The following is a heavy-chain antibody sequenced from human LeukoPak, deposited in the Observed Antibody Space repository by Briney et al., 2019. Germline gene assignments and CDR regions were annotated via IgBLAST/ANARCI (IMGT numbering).Heavy chain of an antibody. CDR3: ARVLIRREFPLYSSGPTSYYFDY. CDR1: GGSISSSSYY. CDR2: IYYSGTT. J-gene: IGHJ4*02. D-gene: IGHD6-19*01. Sequence: SETLSLTCSVSGGSISSSSYYWNWIRQPPGKGLEWVGSIYYSGTTYYNSSLKSRVTISVDTSKNQFSLKLSSVTAADTAVYYCARVLIRREFPLYSSGPTSYYFDYWGQGTLVTVSS. V-gene: IGHV4-39*07.